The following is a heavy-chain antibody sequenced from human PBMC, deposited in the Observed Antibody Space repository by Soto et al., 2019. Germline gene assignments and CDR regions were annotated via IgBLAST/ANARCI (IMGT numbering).Heavy chain of an antibody. Sequence: PGGSLRLSCAASGLTFGRYTMNWVRQAPGKGLEWVASISTLSNYIAYAPSVKGRFTISRDNAKNSVFLQMDSLRAEDTALYYCATAFDTAMLTSDYWGQGTQVTVSS. CDR3: ATAFDTAMLTSDY. J-gene: IGHJ4*02. D-gene: IGHD5-18*01. V-gene: IGHV3-21*01. CDR1: GLTFGRYT. CDR2: ISTLSNYI.